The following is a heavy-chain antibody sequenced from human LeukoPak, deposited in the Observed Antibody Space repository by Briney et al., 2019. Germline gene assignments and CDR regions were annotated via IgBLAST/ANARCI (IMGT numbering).Heavy chain of an antibody. J-gene: IGHJ4*02. V-gene: IGHV3-23*01. CDR1: GFTFNNFA. D-gene: IGHD3-9*01. CDR3: AKEGPLRYFDWLFLCYFDY. CDR2: ISGSGGST. Sequence: GGSLRLSCAASGFTFNNFAMSWVRQAPGKGLEWVSAISGSGGSTYYADSVKGRFTISRDNSKNTLYLQMNSLRAEDTAVYYCAKEGPLRYFDWLFLCYFDYWGQGTLVTVSS.